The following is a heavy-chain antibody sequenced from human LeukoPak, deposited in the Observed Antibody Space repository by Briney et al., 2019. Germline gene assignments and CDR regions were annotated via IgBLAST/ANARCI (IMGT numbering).Heavy chain of an antibody. CDR1: GFTFSSYA. J-gene: IGHJ6*02. CDR3: AKVDSNHYYYGMDV. CDR2: ISGSGGST. Sequence: GGSLRLSCAASGFTFSSYAMSWVRQAPGKGLEWVSAISGSGGSTYYADSVKGRFTISRDNSKNTLYLQMNSLRAEDTAVYYCAKVDSNHYYYGMDVWGQGTTVTVSS. V-gene: IGHV3-23*01. D-gene: IGHD4-11*01.